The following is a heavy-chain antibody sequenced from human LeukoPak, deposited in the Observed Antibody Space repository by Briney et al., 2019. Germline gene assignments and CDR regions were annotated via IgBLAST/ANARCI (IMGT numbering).Heavy chain of an antibody. J-gene: IGHJ4*02. Sequence: ASVKVSCKASGYTFTRYAMHWVRQAPGQRLEWMGWSNAGNGNTKYTHEFQGRVTITRDTSASTAYMELSSLRSEATAVYYCARDAAPGIGVAGSSDYWGQGTLVTVSS. V-gene: IGHV1-3*02. CDR1: GYTFTRYA. CDR2: SNAGNGNT. CDR3: ARDAAPGIGVAGSSDY. D-gene: IGHD6-19*01.